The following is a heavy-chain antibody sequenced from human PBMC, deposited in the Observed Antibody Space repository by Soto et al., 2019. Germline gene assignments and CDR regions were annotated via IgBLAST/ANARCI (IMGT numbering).Heavy chain of an antibody. CDR1: GGSISSGGYY. J-gene: IGHJ6*02. V-gene: IGHV4-31*03. D-gene: IGHD2-2*01. Sequence: SETLSLTCTVSGGSISSGGYYWSWIRQHPGKGLEWIGCIYYSGSTYYNPSLKSRVTISVDTSKNQFSLKLSSVTAADTAVYYCARRVVVVPGTRLVYYYYGMDVWGQGTTVTVSS. CDR2: IYYSGST. CDR3: ARRVVVVPGTRLVYYYYGMDV.